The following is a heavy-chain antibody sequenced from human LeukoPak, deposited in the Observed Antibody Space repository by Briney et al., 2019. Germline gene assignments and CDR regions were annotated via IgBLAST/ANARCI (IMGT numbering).Heavy chain of an antibody. Sequence: GGSLGLSCAASGFTFSSYGMQWVRQAPGKGLEWVAVISFDGSNKYYADSVKGRFTISRDNSKNTLYLQMNSLRVEDTAVYYCAAGLYFGDWWGQGTLVTVSS. V-gene: IGHV3-30*03. D-gene: IGHD3-10*01. CDR1: GFTFSSYG. J-gene: IGHJ4*02. CDR2: ISFDGSNK. CDR3: AAGLYFGDW.